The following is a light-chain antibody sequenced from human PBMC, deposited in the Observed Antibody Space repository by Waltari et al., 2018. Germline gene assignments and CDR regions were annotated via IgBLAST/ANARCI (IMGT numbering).Light chain of an antibody. CDR2: EVN. CDR3: SSFTTASTLV. J-gene: IGLJ2*01. CDR1: RSDIGDYSY. Sequence: QSALTQPASMSGSPGQSITISCTGTRSDIGDYSYVAWYQQYPDKAPKLIIYEVNNRPSGVPNRFSGSKSGNTASLTISGLRAEDEADYYCSSFTTASTLVFGGGTKLTVL. V-gene: IGLV2-14*01.